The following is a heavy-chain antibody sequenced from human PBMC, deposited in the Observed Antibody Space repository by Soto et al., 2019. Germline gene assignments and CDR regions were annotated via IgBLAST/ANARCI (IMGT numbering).Heavy chain of an antibody. CDR1: GFTVSSNY. CDR2: IYSGGST. D-gene: IGHD4-4*01. J-gene: IGHJ4*02. Sequence: GGSLRLSCAASGFTVSSNYMSWVRQAPGKGLEWVSVIYSGGSTYYADSVKGRFTISRDNSKNTLYLQMNSLRAEDTAVYYWARANSPMTTVTTNSYDYWGQGTLVTVSS. CDR3: ARANSPMTTVTTNSYDY. V-gene: IGHV3-53*01.